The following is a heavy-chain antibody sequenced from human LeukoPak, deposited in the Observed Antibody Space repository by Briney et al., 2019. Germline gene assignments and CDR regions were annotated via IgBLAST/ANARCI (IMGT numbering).Heavy chain of an antibody. CDR2: ISGSGGST. CDR1: GFTFSSYA. D-gene: IGHD6-19*01. Sequence: GGSLRLSCAASGFTFSSYAMSWLRQAPGKELEWVSAISGSGGSTYYADSVKGRFTSSRDNSKNSLYLQMISLRAEDTAVYYCAKTQRGIAVAVVRYFQHWGQGTLVTVSS. J-gene: IGHJ1*01. CDR3: AKTQRGIAVAVVRYFQH. V-gene: IGHV3-23*01.